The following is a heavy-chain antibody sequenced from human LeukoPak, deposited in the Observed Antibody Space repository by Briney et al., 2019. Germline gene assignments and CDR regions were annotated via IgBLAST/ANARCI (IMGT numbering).Heavy chain of an antibody. CDR2: IRYDGNNK. CDR1: EFTFRSYG. CDR3: AKLLTGGYNSGQNDY. V-gene: IGHV3-30*02. J-gene: IGHJ4*02. D-gene: IGHD5-18*01. Sequence: PGGSLRLSCAASEFTFRSYGMHWVRQAPGKGLEWVAFIRYDGNNKYYADSVKGRFTISRDNSKNTLYLQMNSLRAEDTAVYYCAKLLTGGYNSGQNDYWGQGILVTVSS.